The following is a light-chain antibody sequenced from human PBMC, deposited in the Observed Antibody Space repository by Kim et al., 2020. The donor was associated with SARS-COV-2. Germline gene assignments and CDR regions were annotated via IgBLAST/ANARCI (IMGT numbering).Light chain of an antibody. Sequence: EIVLTQSPGTLSLSPGDRATLSCGASHSISFHLAWYQQKPGQAPRLLIFDASNRATGIPARFSGSGSGTDFTLTISSLEPEDFAVYYCQQRSNWPITFGQGTRLEIK. V-gene: IGKV3-11*01. CDR2: DAS. J-gene: IGKJ5*01. CDR1: HSISFH. CDR3: QQRSNWPIT.